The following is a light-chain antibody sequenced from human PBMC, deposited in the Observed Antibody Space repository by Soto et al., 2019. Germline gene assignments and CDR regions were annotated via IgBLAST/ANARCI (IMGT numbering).Light chain of an antibody. CDR2: STD. CDR1: TGAVTSAYY. V-gene: IGLV7-43*01. CDR3: LIDYGAAVV. J-gene: IGLJ2*01. Sequence: QTVVTQEPSLTVSPGGKVTLTCASSTGAVTSAYYPNWFQQKPGQAPRALIYSTDSKHSWTPARFSGSLLGGKAALTLSGVEPEDEADHYCLIDYGAAVVFGGGTKVTAL.